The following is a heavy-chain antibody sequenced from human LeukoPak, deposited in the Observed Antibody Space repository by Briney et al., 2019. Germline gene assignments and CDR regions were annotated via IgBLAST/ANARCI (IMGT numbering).Heavy chain of an antibody. J-gene: IGHJ4*02. CDR2: IIPIFGTA. CDR1: GGTFSSYA. Sequence: SVKLSCKASGGTFSSYAISWVRHAPGQGLEWMGGIIPIFGTANYAQKFQGRVTITTDESTSTAYMELSSLRSEDTAVYYCARADILTGYYMDYWGQGTLVTVSS. V-gene: IGHV1-69*05. CDR3: ARADILTGYYMDY. D-gene: IGHD3-9*01.